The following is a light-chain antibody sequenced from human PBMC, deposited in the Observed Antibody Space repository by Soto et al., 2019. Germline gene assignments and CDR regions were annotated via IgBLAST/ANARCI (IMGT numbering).Light chain of an antibody. CDR2: DAS. Sequence: EIVLTQSPATLSLSPGERATLSCRASQSVSSYLAWYQQKPGQAPRLLIYDASNRATGIPARFSGSGSGTDFTLTISSLEPEDFAVYYCQQRSNWSMYTFGQGTKVAIK. CDR3: QQRSNWSMYT. J-gene: IGKJ2*01. CDR1: QSVSSY. V-gene: IGKV3-11*01.